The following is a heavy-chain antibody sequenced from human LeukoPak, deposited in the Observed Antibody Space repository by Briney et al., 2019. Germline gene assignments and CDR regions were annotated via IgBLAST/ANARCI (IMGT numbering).Heavy chain of an antibody. Sequence: SETLSLTCTVSGGSISSYYWSWIRQPPGKGLEWIGEINHSGSTNYNPSLKSRVTISVDTSKNQFSLKLSSVTAADTAVYYCARDRVVINFYYYYGMDVWGQGTTVTVSS. CDR3: ARDRVVINFYYYYGMDV. CDR2: INHSGST. D-gene: IGHD3-3*01. CDR1: GGSISSYY. V-gene: IGHV4-34*01. J-gene: IGHJ6*02.